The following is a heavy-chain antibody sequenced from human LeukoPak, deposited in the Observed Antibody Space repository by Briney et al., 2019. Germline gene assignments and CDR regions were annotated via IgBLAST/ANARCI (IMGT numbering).Heavy chain of an antibody. CDR1: GFTFSNYG. Sequence: PGGSLRLSCAASGFTFSNYGMNWVRQAPGKGLEWVSYIRKDSDSKYYADSVKGRFTISRDNGRNSLFLQMNSLRDEDTAVYYCARDLWDGHGDLPDSWGQGTLVTVSS. CDR2: IRKDSDSK. CDR3: ARDLWDGHGDLPDS. V-gene: IGHV3-48*02. D-gene: IGHD4-17*01. J-gene: IGHJ4*02.